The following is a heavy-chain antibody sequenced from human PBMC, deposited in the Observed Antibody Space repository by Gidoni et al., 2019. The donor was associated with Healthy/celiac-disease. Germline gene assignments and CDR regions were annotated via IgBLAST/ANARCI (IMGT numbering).Heavy chain of an antibody. D-gene: IGHD6-19*01. CDR2: IYTSGCT. J-gene: IGHJ6*02. Sequence: QVQLQESGPGLVKPSETLSLTCTVPGGSISSYYWSWIRQPAGKGLEWIGRIYTSGCTNYNPSLKSRVTMSVDTSKNQFSLKLSSVTAADTAVYYCARTHSSGWNYGMDVWGQGTTVTVSS. V-gene: IGHV4-4*07. CDR1: GGSISSYY. CDR3: ARTHSSGWNYGMDV.